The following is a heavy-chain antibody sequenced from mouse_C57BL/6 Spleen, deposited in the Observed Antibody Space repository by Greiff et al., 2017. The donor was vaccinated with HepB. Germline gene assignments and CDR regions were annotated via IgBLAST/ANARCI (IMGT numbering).Heavy chain of an antibody. CDR3: ARARGLHPVYFRL. CDR2: ISSGSSTI. CDR1: GFSFSDYG. J-gene: IGHJ1*03. D-gene: IGHD2-4*01. V-gene: IGHV5-17*01. Sequence: EVQVVESGGGLVQPGGSLRLSCAASGFSFSDYGMHWVRHAPEKGLEWVAYISSGSSTIYYADTVKGRFTISRDNAKNTLFLQMTSLRSEDTAIYYCARARGLHPVYFRLWCTGTTVTVSP.